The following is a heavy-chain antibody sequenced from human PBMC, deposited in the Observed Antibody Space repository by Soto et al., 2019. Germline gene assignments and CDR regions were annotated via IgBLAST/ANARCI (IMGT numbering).Heavy chain of an antibody. Sequence: GTLSITCTVSRGSISRYYWSWIRQPAGKGLEWIGRIYTSVSTNYNPSLKSRVTMSVDTSKNQFSLKLSSVTAADTAVYYCARGYYDFWSGPGGFEPWGQGTLVTVSS. CDR1: RGSISRYY. CDR3: ARGYYDFWSGPGGFEP. D-gene: IGHD3-3*01. J-gene: IGHJ5*02. CDR2: IYTSVST. V-gene: IGHV4-4*07.